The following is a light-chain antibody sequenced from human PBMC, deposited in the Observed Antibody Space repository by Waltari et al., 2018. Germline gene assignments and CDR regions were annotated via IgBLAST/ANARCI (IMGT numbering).Light chain of an antibody. CDR3: QQYGASPT. CDR2: GAS. Sequence: EIVLTQSPGTLSLSPGDGASLSCRASQNVHNHYLAWYQQGPGQAPRLLIYGASSRATGIPDRFSGSGSGTDFTLSISRLEPEDFAVYYCQQYGASPTFGGGTKVEMK. CDR1: QNVHNHY. J-gene: IGKJ4*01. V-gene: IGKV3-20*01.